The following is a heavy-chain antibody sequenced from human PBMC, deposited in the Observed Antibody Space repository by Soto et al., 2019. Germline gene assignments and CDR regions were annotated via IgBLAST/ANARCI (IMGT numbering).Heavy chain of an antibody. CDR1: GFTFTSYD. V-gene: IGHV3-30*03. CDR3: ARSRDGYSFYFYYGMDG. J-gene: IGHJ6*02. Sequence: LRLSCAASGFTFTSYDMHWVRQAPGKGLEWMALILHDGSAEYYADSVKGRFTISRDNSRSTLYLQMNSLRAEDTAVYYCARSRDGYSFYFYYGMDGWGQGTTVTVSS. CDR2: ILHDGSAE. D-gene: IGHD4-4*01.